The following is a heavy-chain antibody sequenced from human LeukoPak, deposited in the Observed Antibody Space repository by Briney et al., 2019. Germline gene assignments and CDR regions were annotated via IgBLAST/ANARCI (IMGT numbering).Heavy chain of an antibody. CDR3: ARVKKRSYSYYYGMDV. CDR1: GFTFSSYS. J-gene: IGHJ6*02. V-gene: IGHV3-21*01. CDR2: ISSSSSSYV. Sequence: GGSLRLSCAASGFTFSSYSMNWVRQAPGKGLEWVSSISSSSSSYVYYADSVKGRFTISRDNAKDSLYLQMNSLRAEDTAVYYCARVKKRSYSYYYGMDVWGQGTTVTVSS. D-gene: IGHD1-26*01.